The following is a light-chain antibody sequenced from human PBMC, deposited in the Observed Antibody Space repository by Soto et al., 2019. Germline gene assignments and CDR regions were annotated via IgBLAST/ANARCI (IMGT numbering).Light chain of an antibody. J-gene: IGLJ1*01. Sequence: QSALTQPASVSGSPGQSITISCTGTSSDVGSYNLVSWYQQHPGKAPKLMIYEGSKRPSGVSNRFSGSKSGNTASLTISGLHAEDEADYYCCSYAGSSTDYVFGTGTKVTVL. CDR3: CSYAGSSTDYV. CDR1: SSDVGSYNL. CDR2: EGS. V-gene: IGLV2-23*01.